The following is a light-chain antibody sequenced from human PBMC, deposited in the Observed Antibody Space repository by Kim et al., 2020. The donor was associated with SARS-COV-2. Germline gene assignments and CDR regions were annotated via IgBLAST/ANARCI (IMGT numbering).Light chain of an antibody. V-gene: IGKV1-39*01. CDR3: QQSYGTPRT. CDR1: QAINGY. J-gene: IGKJ1*01. Sequence: ASIGDRVTITCRPSQAINGYLNWYQQKPGKAPQLLIYAASTLHNGVPSRFSGTGSGTLFTLTINSLRPEDFGTYYCQQSYGTPRTFGQGTKVDIK. CDR2: AAS.